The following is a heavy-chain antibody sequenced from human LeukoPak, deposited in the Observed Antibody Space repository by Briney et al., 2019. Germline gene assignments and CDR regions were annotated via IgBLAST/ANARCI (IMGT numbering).Heavy chain of an antibody. CDR1: GFTFDDYA. D-gene: IGHD2-21*02. J-gene: IGHJ2*01. CDR2: ISGDGGST. CDR3: AECGFPYCGGDYHWYFDL. V-gene: IGHV3-43*02. Sequence: GGSLRLSCAASGFTFDDYAMHWVRQAPGKGLEWVSLISGDGGSTYYADSVKGRFTISRDNSKNSLYLQMNSLRTEDTALYYCAECGFPYCGGDYHWYFDLWGRGTLVTVSS.